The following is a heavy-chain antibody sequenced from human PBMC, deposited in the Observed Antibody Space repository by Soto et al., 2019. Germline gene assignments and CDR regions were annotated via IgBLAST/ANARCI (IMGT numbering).Heavy chain of an antibody. Sequence: GGSLRLSCAASGFTFSSYDMHWVRQATGKGLEWVSAIGTAGDTYYPGSVKGRFTISRENAKNSLYLQMNSLRAGDTAVYYCARARGAVTTYYFDYWGQGTLVTVSS. CDR1: GFTFSSYD. D-gene: IGHD4-4*01. CDR2: IGTAGDT. CDR3: ARARGAVTTYYFDY. J-gene: IGHJ4*02. V-gene: IGHV3-13*01.